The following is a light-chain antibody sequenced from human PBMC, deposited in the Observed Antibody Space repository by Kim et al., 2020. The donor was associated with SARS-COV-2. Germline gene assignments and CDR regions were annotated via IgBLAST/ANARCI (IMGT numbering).Light chain of an antibody. CDR2: TTT. V-gene: IGKV1-39*01. CDR1: QSIGTH. CDR3: QQSYSVPWT. Sequence: DIQMTQSPSSLSASLGDRVTITCRASQSIGTHLNWFQQKPGKTPNLLIYTTTNLQSGVPSRFSGSGSGTDFTLTINSLQPEDFATYYCQQSYSVPWTFGKGTKVDIK. J-gene: IGKJ1*01.